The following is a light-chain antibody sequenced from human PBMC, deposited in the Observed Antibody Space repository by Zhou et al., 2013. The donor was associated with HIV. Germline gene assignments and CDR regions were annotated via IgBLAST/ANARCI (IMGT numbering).Light chain of an antibody. CDR1: QSVSSSY. CDR3: QQYGGSPLVT. CDR2: GAI. Sequence: EIVLTQSPGTLSLSPGERATLSCRASQSVSSSYLAWYQQKPGQAPRLLMYGAISRATGIPDRFSGSGSGTDFTLIISRLESEDFAVYYCQQYGGSPLVTFGGGTRVEMK. J-gene: IGKJ4*01. V-gene: IGKV3-20*01.